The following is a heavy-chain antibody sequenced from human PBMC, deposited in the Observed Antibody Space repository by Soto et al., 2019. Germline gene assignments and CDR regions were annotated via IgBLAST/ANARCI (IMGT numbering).Heavy chain of an antibody. CDR2: IWYDGSNK. CDR1: GFTFSSYG. CDR3: ARDLAGPAVLCDY. D-gene: IGHD6-19*01. V-gene: IGHV3-33*01. J-gene: IGHJ4*02. Sequence: PGGSLRLSCAASGFTFSSYGMHWVRQAPGKGLEWVAVIWYDGSNKYYADSVKGRFTISRDNSKNTLYLQMNSLRAEDTAVYYCARDLAGPAVLCDYWGQGTLDTVSS.